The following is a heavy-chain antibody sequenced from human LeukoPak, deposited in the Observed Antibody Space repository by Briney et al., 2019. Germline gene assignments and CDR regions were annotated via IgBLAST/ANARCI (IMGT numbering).Heavy chain of an antibody. V-gene: IGHV4-59*01. Sequence: SETLSLTCTVSGGSISSYYWSWIRQPPGKGLEWIGYIYYSGSTNYNPSLKSRVTISVDTSKNQFSLKLSSVTAADTAVYYCARRGFSDWLLDYWGQGTLVTVSS. D-gene: IGHD3/OR15-3a*01. CDR2: IYYSGST. CDR3: ARRGFSDWLLDY. J-gene: IGHJ4*02. CDR1: GGSISSYY.